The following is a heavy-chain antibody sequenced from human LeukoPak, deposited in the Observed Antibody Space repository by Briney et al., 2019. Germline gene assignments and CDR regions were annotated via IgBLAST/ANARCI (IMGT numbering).Heavy chain of an antibody. Sequence: GGSLRLSCAASGFTVSSNYMSWVRQAPGKGLEGGSGIYSGVSTYYADSVKGRFTISRDNSKTPLYLQMTSLSAEDTAVYYCARVAYHYDSSGYYRDYWGQGTLVTVSS. CDR2: IYSGVST. CDR1: GFTVSSNY. J-gene: IGHJ4*02. D-gene: IGHD3-22*01. CDR3: ARVAYHYDSSGYYRDY. V-gene: IGHV3-53*01.